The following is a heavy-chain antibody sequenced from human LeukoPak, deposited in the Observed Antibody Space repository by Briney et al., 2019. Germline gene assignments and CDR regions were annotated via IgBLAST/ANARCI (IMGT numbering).Heavy chain of an antibody. V-gene: IGHV3-74*01. CDR3: AREPYCSGGSCSLDY. D-gene: IGHD2-15*01. CDR2: INSDGSST. Sequence: GGSLRLSCAASGFTFSSYWMHWVRQAPGKGLVWVSRINSDGSSTSYADSVKGRFTISRDNAKNTLYLQMNSLRAEDTAVYYCAREPYCSGGSCSLDYWGQGTLVTVSS. CDR1: GFTFSSYW. J-gene: IGHJ4*02.